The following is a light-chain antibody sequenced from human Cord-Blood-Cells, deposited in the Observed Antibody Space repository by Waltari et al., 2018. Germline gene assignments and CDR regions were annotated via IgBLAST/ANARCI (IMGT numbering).Light chain of an antibody. CDR2: NAS. V-gene: IGKV3-11*01. CDR3: QQRSNWPPIT. Sequence: EIVLTQSPATLSLSPGERATLSCRASQSVSSYLAWYQQKPGQAPRLLIYNASNRATGIPARCIGSVSGTDFTLTISSLEPEDFAVYYCQQRSNWPPITFGQGTRLEIK. J-gene: IGKJ5*01. CDR1: QSVSSY.